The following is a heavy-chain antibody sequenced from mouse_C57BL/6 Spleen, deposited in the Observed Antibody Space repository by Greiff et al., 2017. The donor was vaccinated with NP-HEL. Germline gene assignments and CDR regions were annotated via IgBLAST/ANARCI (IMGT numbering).Heavy chain of an antibody. CDR2: IYPGDGDT. V-gene: IGHV1-80*01. J-gene: IGHJ4*01. CDR3: ARSEGLGHAMDY. Sequence: QVQLQQSGAELVKPGASVKISCKASGYAFSSYWMNWVKQRPGKGLEWIGQIYPGDGDTNYNGKFKGKATLTADKSSSTAYMQLSSLTSEDSAVYFCARSEGLGHAMDYWGQGTSVTVSS. D-gene: IGHD4-1*01. CDR1: GYAFSSYW.